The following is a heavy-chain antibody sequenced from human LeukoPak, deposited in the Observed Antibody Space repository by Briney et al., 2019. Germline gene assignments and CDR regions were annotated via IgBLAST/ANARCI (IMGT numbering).Heavy chain of an antibody. Sequence: ASVKVSCKASGHTFTGYYMHWVRQAPGQGLEWMGWINPNSGGTNYAQKFQGWVTMTRDTSISTAYMELSRLRSDDTAVYYCASSLDSSGYYYGDAFDIWGQGTMVTVSS. CDR1: GHTFTGYY. V-gene: IGHV1-2*04. D-gene: IGHD3-22*01. CDR2: INPNSGGT. CDR3: ASSLDSSGYYYGDAFDI. J-gene: IGHJ3*02.